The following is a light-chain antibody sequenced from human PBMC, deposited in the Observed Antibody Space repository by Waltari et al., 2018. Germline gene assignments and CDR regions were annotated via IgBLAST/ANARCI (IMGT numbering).Light chain of an antibody. CDR2: AAS. CDR1: QSISSY. Sequence: DIQMTQSPSSLSASVGDRVTITCRASQSISSYLNWYQQKQGKAPKLLIYAASSLQSGVPSRFSGSGSGTDFTLTISSLQPEDFAVYCCHQYHDWPQTFGQGTKVELK. V-gene: IGKV1-39*01. J-gene: IGKJ1*01. CDR3: HQYHDWPQT.